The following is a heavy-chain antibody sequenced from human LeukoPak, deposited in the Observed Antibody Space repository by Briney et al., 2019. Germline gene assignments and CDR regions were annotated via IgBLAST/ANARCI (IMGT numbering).Heavy chain of an antibody. CDR3: ARYPYSDSGVWQAFDY. D-gene: IGHD5-12*01. J-gene: IGHJ4*02. Sequence: SETLSLTCIVSGGSISSGSHYWGWIRQPLGKGLEWIGSMHYSGITYYNPSLTSRVTISVDTSKNQFSLRLSSVTAADTAVYYCARYPYSDSGVWQAFDYWGQGTLVTVSS. CDR2: MHYSGIT. V-gene: IGHV4-39*01. CDR1: GGSISSGSHY.